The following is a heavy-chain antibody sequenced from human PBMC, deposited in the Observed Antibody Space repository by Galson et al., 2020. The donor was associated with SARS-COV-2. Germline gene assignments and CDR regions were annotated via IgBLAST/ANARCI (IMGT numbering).Heavy chain of an antibody. CDR1: GFNFFNYG. Sequence: GGSLRLSCEASGFNFFNYGMSWVRLAPGKGLEWVSSTSASGDGTFYADSVKGRFTISRDNSKNMLFLQMNSLRVEDTAVYYCGKGRMVRGVVHYWGQGTLVTVSS. J-gene: IGHJ4*02. D-gene: IGHD3-10*01. CDR2: TSASGDGT. CDR3: GKGRMVRGVVHY. V-gene: IGHV3-23*01.